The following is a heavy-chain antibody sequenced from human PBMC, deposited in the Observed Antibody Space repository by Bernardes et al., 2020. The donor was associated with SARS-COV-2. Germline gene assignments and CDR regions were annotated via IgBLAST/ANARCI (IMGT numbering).Heavy chain of an antibody. D-gene: IGHD3-9*01. CDR1: GFSLSTSGVG. Sequence: SGPTLVKLTQTLTLTCTFSGFSLSTSGVGVGWIRQPPGKALEWLALIYWDDDKRYSPSLKSRLTITKDTSKNQVVLTMTNMDPVDTATYYCAHSIYDILTGYYTPFRYWGQGTLVTVSS. CDR3: AHSIYDILTGYYTPFRY. V-gene: IGHV2-5*02. CDR2: IYWDDDK. J-gene: IGHJ4*02.